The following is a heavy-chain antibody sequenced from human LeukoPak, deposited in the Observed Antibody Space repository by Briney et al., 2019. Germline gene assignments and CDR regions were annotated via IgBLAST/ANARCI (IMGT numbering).Heavy chain of an antibody. Sequence: ASVKVSCKTSGYTFNSYGISWVRQAPGQGLAWMGWINPYNGNTNYAQNLQGRVTMTTDTSTSTAYMELRSLRSDDTAVYYCARRGLTNEDTYCNSTGCYIASGDWFDPWGQGTLVTVSS. D-gene: IGHD2-2*02. CDR2: INPYNGNT. J-gene: IGHJ5*02. CDR3: ARRGLTNEDTYCNSTGCYIASGDWFDP. V-gene: IGHV1-18*01. CDR1: GYTFNSYG.